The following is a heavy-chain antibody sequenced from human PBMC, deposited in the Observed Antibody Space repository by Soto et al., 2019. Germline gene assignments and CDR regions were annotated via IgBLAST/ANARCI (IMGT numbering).Heavy chain of an antibody. J-gene: IGHJ5*02. D-gene: IGHD6-19*01. Sequence: QVQLQESGPGLVKPSETLSLTCTVSGGSISRYYWSWIRKPPGTGLEYIGYIYYSGSTNSNPSLKSRVTIAIDTSKSQFSLKLSSVTAADTAVYYCARGIIDNGSGWYLGPWGQGTLVTVSS. V-gene: IGHV4-59*01. CDR1: GGSISRYY. CDR3: ARGIIDNGSGWYLGP. CDR2: IYYSGST.